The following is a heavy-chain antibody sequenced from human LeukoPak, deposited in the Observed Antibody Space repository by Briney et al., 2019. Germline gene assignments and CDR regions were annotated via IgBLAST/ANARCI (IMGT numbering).Heavy chain of an antibody. D-gene: IGHD4-17*01. CDR2: ISAYNGNT. CDR1: GYTFTSYG. CDR3: ARMGETVTPDLLDY. J-gene: IGHJ4*02. V-gene: IGHV1-18*01. Sequence: GASVKVSCKASGYTFTSYGISWVRQAPGQRLEWMGWISAYNGNTNYAHKLQGRVTMTTDTSTSTAYMELRSLRSDDTAVYYCARMGETVTPDLLDYWGQGTLVTVSS.